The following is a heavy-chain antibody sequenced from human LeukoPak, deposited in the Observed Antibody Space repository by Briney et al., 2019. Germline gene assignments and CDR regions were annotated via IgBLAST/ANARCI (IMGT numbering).Heavy chain of an antibody. Sequence: ASVKVSCKASGYTFTGYYMHWVRQAPGQGLEWMGWINPNSGGTNYAQKFQGRVTMTRDTSISTAYMELSSLRSEDTAVYYCARVGFRSGCLDYWGQGTLVTVSS. CDR2: INPNSGGT. CDR3: ARVGFRSGCLDY. V-gene: IGHV1-2*02. J-gene: IGHJ4*02. CDR1: GYTFTGYY. D-gene: IGHD6-19*01.